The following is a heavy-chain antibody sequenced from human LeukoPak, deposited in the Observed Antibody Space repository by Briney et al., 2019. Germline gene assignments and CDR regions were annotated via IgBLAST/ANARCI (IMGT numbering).Heavy chain of an antibody. CDR1: GGSISGYF. V-gene: IGHV4-4*07. CDR2: IYTSGST. CDR3: ARGGYNNWFDP. Sequence: SETLSLTCTVSGGSISGYFWSWIRQPAGKGLEWIGRIYTSGSTYYNPSLKSRLTMSVDTDTSKNQFSLKLSSVTAADTAVYYCARGGYNNWFDPWGQGTLVTVSS. J-gene: IGHJ5*02. D-gene: IGHD5-24*01.